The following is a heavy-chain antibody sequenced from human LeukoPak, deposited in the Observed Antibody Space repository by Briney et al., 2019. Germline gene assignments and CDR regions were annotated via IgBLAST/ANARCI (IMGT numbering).Heavy chain of an antibody. V-gene: IGHV4-34*01. D-gene: IGHD6-19*01. CDR3: ATSSGWYHEFDY. Sequence: SETLSLTCAVYGGSFSGYYWSWIRQPPGKELEWIGEINHSGSTNYNPSLKSRVTISVDTSKNQFSLKLSSVTAADTAVYYCATSSGWYHEFDYWGQGTLVTVSS. CDR2: INHSGST. CDR1: GGSFSGYY. J-gene: IGHJ4*02.